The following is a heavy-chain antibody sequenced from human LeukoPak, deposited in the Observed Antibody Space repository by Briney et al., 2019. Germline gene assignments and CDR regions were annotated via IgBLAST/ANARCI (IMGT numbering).Heavy chain of an antibody. CDR3: AREGRQDYVYFDY. Sequence: SETLSLTCTVSVVSISDYYWSWVRQPPGKGLEWLGYINYSGNTNYNPSLKSRVTISVDTSKNQFSLRLTSVTAADTAVFYCAREGRQDYVYFDYWGQGSLVTVSS. J-gene: IGHJ4*02. CDR1: VVSISDYY. CDR2: INYSGNT. V-gene: IGHV4-59*01. D-gene: IGHD4-17*01.